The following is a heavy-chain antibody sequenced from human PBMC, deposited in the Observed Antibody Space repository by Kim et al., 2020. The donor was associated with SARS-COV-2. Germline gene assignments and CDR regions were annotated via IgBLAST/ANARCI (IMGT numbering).Heavy chain of an antibody. CDR1: GYTFTDYY. V-gene: IGHV1-2*02. Sequence: ASVKVSCKASGYTFTDYYMHWVRQAPEQGPEWMGWINPNSGATKYAQKFQGRVTMTRDTPITTAYMQLSSLRCDDTAVYYCAREGVPNAMDVWGQGTTVTVSS. D-gene: IGHD3-16*01. J-gene: IGHJ6*02. CDR3: AREGVPNAMDV. CDR2: INPNSGAT.